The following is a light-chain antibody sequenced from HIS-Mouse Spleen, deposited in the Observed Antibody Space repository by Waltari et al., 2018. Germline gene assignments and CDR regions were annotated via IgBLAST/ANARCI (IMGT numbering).Light chain of an antibody. Sequence: SYELTQPPSVSVSPGQTARITCSADALRKKKAYWYQQKSGQAPVLVIYEDSKRPSGIPERFSGSSSGTMATLTISGAQVEDEADYYCYSTDSSGNHRVFGGGTKLTVL. CDR2: EDS. CDR3: YSTDSSGNHRV. CDR1: ALRKKK. J-gene: IGLJ2*01. V-gene: IGLV3-10*01.